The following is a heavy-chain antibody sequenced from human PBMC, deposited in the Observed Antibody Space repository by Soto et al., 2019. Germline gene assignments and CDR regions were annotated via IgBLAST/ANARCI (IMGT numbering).Heavy chain of an antibody. D-gene: IGHD6-19*01. V-gene: IGHV5-51*01. CDR3: ARPDAIAVAGSFNY. J-gene: IGHJ4*02. CDR1: GYRFSRYR. Sequence: ESLEISCKGSGYRFSRYRNGWVRPVPGKGLEWMGIIYPGDSDTRYSPSFQGQVTISADKSISTAYLQWSSLKASDTAMYYCARPDAIAVAGSFNYWGQGTLVTVSS. CDR2: IYPGDSDT.